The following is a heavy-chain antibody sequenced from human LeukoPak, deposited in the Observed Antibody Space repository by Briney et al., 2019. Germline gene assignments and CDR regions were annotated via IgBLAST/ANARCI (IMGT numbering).Heavy chain of an antibody. CDR2: IYYSGST. Sequence: SETLSLTCTVSGGSISSSSYYWGWIRQPPGKGLEWIGSIYYSGSTNYNPSLKSRVTISVDTSKNQFSLKLSSVTAADTAVYYCARVGLYYDFWSGFNWFDPWGQGTLVTVSS. CDR1: GGSISSSSYY. CDR3: ARVGLYYDFWSGFNWFDP. V-gene: IGHV4-39*07. J-gene: IGHJ5*02. D-gene: IGHD3-3*01.